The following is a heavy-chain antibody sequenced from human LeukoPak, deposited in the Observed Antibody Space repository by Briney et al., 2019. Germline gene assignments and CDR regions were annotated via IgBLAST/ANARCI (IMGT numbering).Heavy chain of an antibody. J-gene: IGHJ4*02. D-gene: IGHD3-10*01. CDR3: ARAAEWFGELSTKPFDY. CDR1: GYTFTSYG. V-gene: IGHV1-18*01. CDR2: TSTYNDNT. Sequence: ASVKVSCKASGYTFTSYGISWVRQAPGQGLEWVGWTSTYNDNTNYAQKLQGRLTMTTDTSTSTAYMDLRSLRSDDTAVHYCARAAEWFGELSTKPFDYWGQGTLVTVSS.